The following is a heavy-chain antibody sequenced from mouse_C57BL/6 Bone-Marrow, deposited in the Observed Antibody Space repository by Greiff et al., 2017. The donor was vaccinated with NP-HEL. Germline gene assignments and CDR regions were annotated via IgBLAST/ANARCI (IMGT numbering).Heavy chain of an antibody. V-gene: IGHV1-64*01. CDR2: IHPNSGST. CDR3: ARYWAPYAMDY. D-gene: IGHD4-1*01. J-gene: IGHJ4*01. Sequence: QVQLQQPGAELVKPGASVKLSCKASGYTFTSYWMHWVKQRPGQGLEWIGMIHPNSGSTNYNEKFKSKATLTVDKSSSTAYMQLISLTSEDSAVYYCARYWAPYAMDYWGQGTSVTVSS. CDR1: GYTFTSYW.